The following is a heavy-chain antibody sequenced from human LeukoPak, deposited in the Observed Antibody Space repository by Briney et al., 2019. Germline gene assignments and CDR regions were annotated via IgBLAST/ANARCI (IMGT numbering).Heavy chain of an antibody. V-gene: IGHV4-61*01. J-gene: IGHJ4*02. CDR3: ARVVITTGYYFDY. D-gene: IGHD3-22*01. CDR2: IYYSGST. CDR1: GGSVSSGSYY. Sequence: SETLSLTCTVSGGSVSSGSYYWSWIRQPPGKGLEWIGNIYYSGSTNYNPSLKSRVTISVDTSKNQFSLKLSSVTAADTAVYYCARVVITTGYYFDYWGQGTLVTVSS.